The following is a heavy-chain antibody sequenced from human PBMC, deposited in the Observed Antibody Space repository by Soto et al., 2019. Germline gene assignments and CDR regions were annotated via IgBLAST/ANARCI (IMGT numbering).Heavy chain of an antibody. CDR2: LSGSGGTT. CDR1: GFTFSSSA. D-gene: IGHD2-21*02. CDR3: AKNCGGNCYTNFDY. Sequence: DVQLLESGGGLVQPGGSLRLSCAASGFTFSSSAMSWVRQAPGKGLEGVSGLSGSGGTTYYADSVKGRFTISRDNSKNTLYLQMNSLRAEDTALYYCAKNCGGNCYTNFDYGGQGTLVTVSS. J-gene: IGHJ4*02. V-gene: IGHV3-23*01.